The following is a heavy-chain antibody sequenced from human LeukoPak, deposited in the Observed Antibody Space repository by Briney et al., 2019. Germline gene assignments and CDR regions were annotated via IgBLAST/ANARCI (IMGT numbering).Heavy chain of an antibody. Sequence: SETLSLTCTVSGGSISSYYWSWIRQPPGKGLEWIGYIYYSGSTNYNPSLKSRVTISVDTSKNQFSLKLSSVTAADTAVYYCARGPLAAAGRSWFDPWGQGTLVTVSS. D-gene: IGHD6-13*01. CDR3: ARGPLAAAGRSWFDP. J-gene: IGHJ5*02. CDR2: IYYSGST. V-gene: IGHV4-59*12. CDR1: GGSISSYY.